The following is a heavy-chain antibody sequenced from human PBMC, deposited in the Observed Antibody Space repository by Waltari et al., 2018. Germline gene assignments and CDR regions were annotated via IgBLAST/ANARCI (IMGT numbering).Heavy chain of an antibody. CDR2: ISGSGRSYI. CDR3: TRDLYGSGGDYFDP. J-gene: IGHJ4*02. Sequence: DVQLVDSGGALVKPVGSLVLSCAASGSSSSPHPLNWARQVPGRGLEWVASISGSGRSYIFYTDSVKGRFTMSRDNAKNSLFLQMNSLRAEDTAVYYCTRDLYGSGGDYFDPWGQGTLVTVSS. CDR1: GSSSSPHP. V-gene: IGHV3-21*01. D-gene: IGHD6-19*01.